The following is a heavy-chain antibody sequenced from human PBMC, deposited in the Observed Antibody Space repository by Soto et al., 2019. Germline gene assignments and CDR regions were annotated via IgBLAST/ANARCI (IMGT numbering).Heavy chain of an antibody. Sequence: QVQLVESGGGVVQPGRSLRLSCAASGFTFISYGMHWVRQAPGKGLEWLAVMSYDGRDKYYADSVRGRFTISRDNSKNTVYLQLNSLRVEDTAVYYCARSSGSYSDFDFWGQGTLVTVSS. V-gene: IGHV3-30*03. CDR1: GFTFISYG. CDR3: ARSSGSYSDFDF. D-gene: IGHD1-26*01. J-gene: IGHJ4*02. CDR2: MSYDGRDK.